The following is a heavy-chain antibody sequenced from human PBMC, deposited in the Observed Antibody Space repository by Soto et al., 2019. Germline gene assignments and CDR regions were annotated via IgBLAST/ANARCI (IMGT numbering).Heavy chain of an antibody. D-gene: IGHD2-8*02. CDR2: INAGNGNT. J-gene: IGHJ6*02. CDR1: GYTFTSYA. CDR3: ARDLVMDV. V-gene: IGHV1-3*01. Sequence: QVQLVQSGAEVKKPGASVKVSCKASGYTFTSYAMHWVRQAPGPRLEWMGWINAGNGNTKYSQTFQGRVTITRDTSASTAYMELSSLRSEDTAVYYCARDLVMDVWGQGTTVTVSS.